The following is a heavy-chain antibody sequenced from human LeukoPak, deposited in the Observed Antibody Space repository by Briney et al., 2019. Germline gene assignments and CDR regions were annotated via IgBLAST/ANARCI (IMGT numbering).Heavy chain of an antibody. CDR3: ARGRITMVRGGGPTDY. V-gene: IGHV4-39*07. Sequence: SETLSLTCSVSGGSISSSSYYWGWIRPPPGKGLEWIGSINYSGSTYYNPSLKSRVIISVDTPKDQSSLKLSSVTAADTAVYYCARGRITMVRGGGPTDYWGQGTLVTVSS. CDR2: INYSGST. CDR1: GGSISSSSYY. D-gene: IGHD3-10*01. J-gene: IGHJ4*02.